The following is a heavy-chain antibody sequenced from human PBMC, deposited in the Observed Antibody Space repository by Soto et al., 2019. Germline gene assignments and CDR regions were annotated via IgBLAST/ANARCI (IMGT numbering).Heavy chain of an antibody. CDR3: VKDLYRSSTMPCLDH. V-gene: IGHV3-23*01. D-gene: IGHD2-2*01. J-gene: IGHJ4*02. CDR1: GFIFNNYG. Sequence: PGGSLRLSCKASGFIFNNYGMSWVRQAPGEGLEWVSGISDSGDSTYYADSMRGRFTISRDNSKNTLYLQMNSLRPEDTAMYYCVKDLYRSSTMPCLDHWGQGALVTVSS. CDR2: ISDSGDST.